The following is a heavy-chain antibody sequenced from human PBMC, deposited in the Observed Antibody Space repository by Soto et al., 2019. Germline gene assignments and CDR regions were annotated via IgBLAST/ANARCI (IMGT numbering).Heavy chain of an antibody. Sequence: GGSLRLSCAASGFTFSSYGMHWVRQAPGKGLEWVAVISYDGSNKYYADSVKGRFTISRDNSKNTLYLQMNSLRAEDTAVYYCAKDRRGGYSGANSYYYCGMDVWGQGTTVTVSS. V-gene: IGHV3-30*18. CDR2: ISYDGSNK. CDR1: GFTFSSYG. J-gene: IGHJ6*02. D-gene: IGHD5-12*01. CDR3: AKDRRGGYSGANSYYYCGMDV.